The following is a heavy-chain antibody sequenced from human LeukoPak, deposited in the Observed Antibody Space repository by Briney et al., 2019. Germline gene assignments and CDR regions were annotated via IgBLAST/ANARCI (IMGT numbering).Heavy chain of an antibody. Sequence: GGSLRLSCAASGFTFSSYWMSWVRQAPGKGLEWVANIKQDGSEKYYVDSVKGRFTISRDNAKSSLYLQMNSLRAEDTAVYYCARARFLEWLIFDYWGQGTLVTVSS. V-gene: IGHV3-7*01. CDR3: ARARFLEWLIFDY. D-gene: IGHD3-3*01. CDR2: IKQDGSEK. J-gene: IGHJ4*02. CDR1: GFTFSSYW.